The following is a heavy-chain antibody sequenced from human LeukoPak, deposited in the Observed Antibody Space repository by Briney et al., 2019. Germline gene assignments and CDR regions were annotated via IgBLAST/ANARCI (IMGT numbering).Heavy chain of an antibody. V-gene: IGHV1-18*01. CDR2: ISAYNGNT. D-gene: IGHD6-19*01. CDR1: GYTFTSYG. CDR3: ARDAWIAVGDYGMDV. J-gene: IGHJ6*02. Sequence: ASVKVSCKASGYTFTSYGISWVRQAPGQGLEWMGRISAYNGNTNYAQKLQGRVTMTTDTSTSTAYMELRSLRSDDTAVYYCARDAWIAVGDYGMDVWGQGTTVTVSS.